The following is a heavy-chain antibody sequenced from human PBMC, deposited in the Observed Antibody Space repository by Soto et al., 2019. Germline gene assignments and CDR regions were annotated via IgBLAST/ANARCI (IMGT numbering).Heavy chain of an antibody. J-gene: IGHJ6*02. D-gene: IGHD3-3*01. V-gene: IGHV4-59*01. Sequence: ETLSLTCTVSGGSISSYYWSWIRQPPGKGLEWIGYIYYSGSTNYNPSLRSRVTISVDTSKNQFSLKLSSVTAADTAVYYCARGRDFWSGSCMDVWGQGTTVTVSS. CDR1: GGSISSYY. CDR2: IYYSGST. CDR3: ARGRDFWSGSCMDV.